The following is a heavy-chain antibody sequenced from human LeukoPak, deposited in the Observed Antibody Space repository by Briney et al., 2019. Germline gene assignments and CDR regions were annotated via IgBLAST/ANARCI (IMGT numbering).Heavy chain of an antibody. V-gene: IGHV1-3*01. D-gene: IGHD3-22*01. CDR2: INAGNGNT. Sequence: ASVKVSCKASGYTFTSYAMHWVRQAPGQRLEWMGWINAGNGNTKYSQKFQGRVTITRDTSASTAYMELSSLRSEDTAVYYCARAVMIVVVNHLRAFDIWGQGTMVTVSS. J-gene: IGHJ3*02. CDR1: GYTFTSYA. CDR3: ARAVMIVVVNHLRAFDI.